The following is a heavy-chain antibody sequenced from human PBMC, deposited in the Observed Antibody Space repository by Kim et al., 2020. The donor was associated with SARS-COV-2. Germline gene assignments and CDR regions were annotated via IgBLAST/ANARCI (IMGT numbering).Heavy chain of an antibody. CDR2: ISWNSGSV. J-gene: IGHJ6*04. CDR1: GFTFGDYA. V-gene: IGHV3-9*01. D-gene: IGHD3-16*01. Sequence: GGSLRLSCAASGFTFGDYAMHWVRQAPGKGLEWVSGISWNSGSVGYADSVKGRFTISRDNAENSLYLKMNSLRAEDTALYYFTKGQWASMMSMDVWGRGTTVIVSS. CDR3: TKGQWASMMSMDV.